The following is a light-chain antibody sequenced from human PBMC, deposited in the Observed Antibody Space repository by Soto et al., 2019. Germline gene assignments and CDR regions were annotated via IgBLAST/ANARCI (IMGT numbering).Light chain of an antibody. J-gene: IGKJ3*01. CDR1: QSVLYSSNNKNY. CDR2: WAS. CDR3: QQYYSAPFT. Sequence: DIVMTQSPDSLAVSLGERATINCKSSQSVLYSSNNKNYLAWYQHKPGQPPKLLIYWASTRESGVPDRFSGNGSGTDSTLTISSLQAEDWAVYFCQQYYSAPFTFGPGTKVDIK. V-gene: IGKV4-1*01.